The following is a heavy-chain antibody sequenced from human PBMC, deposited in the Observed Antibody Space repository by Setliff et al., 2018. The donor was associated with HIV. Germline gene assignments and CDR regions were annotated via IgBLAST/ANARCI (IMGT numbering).Heavy chain of an antibody. J-gene: IGHJ3*02. D-gene: IGHD1-26*01. CDR3: ARGNRVGANDAFDI. CDR1: GYTFIGYY. CDR2: INPNSGGT. Sequence: GASVKVSCKASGYTFIGYYIHWVRQAPGQGLEWMGRINPNSGGTNYAQKSQGRVTVTRDTSTTTANMELSRLGSDDTAVYYCARGNRVGANDAFDIWGQGTMVTVSS. V-gene: IGHV1-2*06.